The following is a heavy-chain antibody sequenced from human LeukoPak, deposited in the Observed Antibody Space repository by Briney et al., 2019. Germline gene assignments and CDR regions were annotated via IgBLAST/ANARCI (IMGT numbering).Heavy chain of an antibody. Sequence: SETLSLTCTVSGGSIGSYYWSWIRQPAGKGLEWIGRIYTSGSTNYNPSLKSRVTMTVDTSKNQFSLKLSSVTAADTAVYYCARTRIDYDILTGPFDYWGQGTLVTVSS. D-gene: IGHD3-9*01. CDR2: IYTSGST. CDR3: ARTRIDYDILTGPFDY. V-gene: IGHV4-4*07. CDR1: GGSIGSYY. J-gene: IGHJ4*02.